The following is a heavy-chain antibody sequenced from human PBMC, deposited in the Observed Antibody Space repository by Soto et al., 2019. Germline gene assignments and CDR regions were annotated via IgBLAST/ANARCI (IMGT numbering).Heavy chain of an antibody. CDR2: IYYSGST. D-gene: IGHD6-6*01. J-gene: IGHJ4*02. CDR3: AREIHGDGSSLFDY. Sequence: SETQSLTCTVSGGSISSGGYYWSWIRQHPGKGLEWIGYIYYSGSTYYNPSLKSRVTISVDTSKNPFSLKLSSVTAADTAVYYCAREIHGDGSSLFDYWGQGTLVTVSS. CDR1: GGSISSGGYY. V-gene: IGHV4-31*03.